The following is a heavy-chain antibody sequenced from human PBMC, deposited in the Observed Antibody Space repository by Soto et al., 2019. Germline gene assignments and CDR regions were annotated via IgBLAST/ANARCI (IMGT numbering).Heavy chain of an antibody. J-gene: IGHJ4*02. CDR1: GGSISSGGYY. D-gene: IGHD6-6*01. V-gene: IGHV4-31*03. CDR2: IYYSGST. Sequence: SETLSLTCTVSGGSISSGGYYCSCIRQHPGKGLEWIGYIYYSGSTYYNPSLKSRVTISVDTSKNQFSLKLSSVTAADTAVYYCARHYPLVVSPTLAPWQLVSSAFDYWGQGALVTVSS. CDR3: ARHYPLVVSPTLAPWQLVSSAFDY.